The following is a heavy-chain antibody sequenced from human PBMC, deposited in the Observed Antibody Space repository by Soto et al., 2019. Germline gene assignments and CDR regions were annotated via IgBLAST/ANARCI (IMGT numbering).Heavy chain of an antibody. D-gene: IGHD2-2*01. CDR2: INPSGATT. J-gene: IGHJ4*02. CDR1: GYTFTSYY. CDR3: ARRDCFSSSCYFKY. Sequence: QVSLVQSGAEVKKPGASVKVSCKASGYTFTSYYVHWVRQAPGQGLEWMGIINPSGATTTYAQNFQGRVAMTRDTSTSTVYMELSSLRSEDTAVYYCARRDCFSSSCYFKYWAQGTLVTVSS. V-gene: IGHV1-46*01.